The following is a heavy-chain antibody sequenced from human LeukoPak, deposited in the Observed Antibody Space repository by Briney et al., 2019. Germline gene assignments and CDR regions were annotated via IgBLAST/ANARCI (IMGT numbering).Heavy chain of an antibody. CDR1: GFTFSTYA. CDR3: ARGGGLDV. D-gene: IGHD3-16*01. Sequence: GGSLRLSCAASGFTFSTYAMSWVRQAPGKGLEWVASINHNGNVNYYVDSVKGRFTISRDNAKNSLYLQMSNLRAEDTAVYFCARGGGLDVWGQGATVTVSS. J-gene: IGHJ6*02. CDR2: INHNGNVN. V-gene: IGHV3-7*03.